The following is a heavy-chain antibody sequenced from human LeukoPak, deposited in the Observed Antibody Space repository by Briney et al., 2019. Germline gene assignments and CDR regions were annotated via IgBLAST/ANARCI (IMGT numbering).Heavy chain of an antibody. CDR2: SYYSGST. D-gene: IGHD1-26*01. J-gene: IGHJ4*02. V-gene: IGHV4-39*07. Sequence: SETLSLTCSFSGGSISSRSYYWGWIREPPGKGLEWIGSSYYSGSTYYYPSLKVRITVAVDTTNNQLSLKVRAVTAADTAVYYCERVGVGETGGRLFDYWGQGTLVTVSS. CDR3: ERVGVGETGGRLFDY. CDR1: GGSISSRSYY.